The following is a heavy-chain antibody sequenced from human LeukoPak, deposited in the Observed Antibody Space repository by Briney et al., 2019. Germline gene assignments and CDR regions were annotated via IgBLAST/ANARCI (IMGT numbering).Heavy chain of an antibody. Sequence: GGSLRLSCAASGFTFSSYGMHWVRQAPGKGLEWVAVISYDGSNKYYADSVKGRFTISRDNAKNSLYLQMNSLRAEDTAVYYCVGTENYGDYFDYWGQGTLVTVSS. D-gene: IGHD4-17*01. V-gene: IGHV3-30*03. CDR2: ISYDGSNK. CDR1: GFTFSSYG. CDR3: VGTENYGDYFDY. J-gene: IGHJ4*02.